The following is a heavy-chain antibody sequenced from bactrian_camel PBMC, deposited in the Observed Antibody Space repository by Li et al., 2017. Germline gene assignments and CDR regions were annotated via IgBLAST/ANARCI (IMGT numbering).Heavy chain of an antibody. J-gene: IGHJ4*01. CDR3: AALPALRGGTCLQANY. CDR2: INSGGGST. Sequence: VQLVESGGGAVQAGGSLRLSCAASGFTFSSYDMSWVRQAPGKGLEWVSAINSGGGSTYYADSVKGRFTISEDNAKNTLYLQMNSLEAEDTAMYYCAALPALRGGTCLQANYWGQGTQVTVS. D-gene: IGHD7*01. CDR1: GFTFSSYD. V-gene: IGHV3S40*01.